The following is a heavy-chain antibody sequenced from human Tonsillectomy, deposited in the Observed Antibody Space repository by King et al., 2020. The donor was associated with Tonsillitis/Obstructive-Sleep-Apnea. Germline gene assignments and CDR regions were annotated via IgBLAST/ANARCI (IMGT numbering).Heavy chain of an antibody. CDR3: ARDGFFFSSTNLHHSHYLEV. CDR2: ISFDGSNK. V-gene: IGHV3-30*04. D-gene: IGHD2-2*01. J-gene: IGHJ6*03. Sequence: VQLVESGGGVVQPGRSLRLSCAASGFTFSRYAMHWVRQAPGKGLEWVAVISFDGSNKFYTDSVKGRFTISRDNSENTLYLQMNSLRAEDTAVYYCARDGFFFSSTNLHHSHYLEVWGKGTTVTV. CDR1: GFTFSRYA.